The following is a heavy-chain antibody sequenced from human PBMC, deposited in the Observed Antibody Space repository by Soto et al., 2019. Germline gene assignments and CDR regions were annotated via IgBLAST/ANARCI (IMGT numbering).Heavy chain of an antibody. J-gene: IGHJ3*02. CDR3: ARPVTSPDHLDI. CDR2: ISAYNGNT. V-gene: IGHV1-18*01. Sequence: QVQLVQSGAEVKKPGASVKVSCKSSGYIFSDYGITWVRQAPGQGLEWMGWISAYNGNTDYAQKFQDRLTLATDTPTSTADMELRSLRSDDTALYYCARPVTSPDHLDIWGQGTMVTVSS. D-gene: IGHD4-4*01. CDR1: GYIFSDYG.